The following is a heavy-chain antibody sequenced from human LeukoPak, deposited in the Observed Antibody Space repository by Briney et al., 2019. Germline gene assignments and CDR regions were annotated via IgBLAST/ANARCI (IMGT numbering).Heavy chain of an antibody. Sequence: SETLSLTCTVSGDSISTYFWSWIRQPPGKGLQWIGYVYYSGSTNYNPSLKSRVSMSLDTSKNQLSLKLSSVTAADTAVYYCARVHYYDNSGYWFFDYWGQGTLVTVSS. D-gene: IGHD3-22*01. CDR2: VYYSGST. V-gene: IGHV4-59*12. J-gene: IGHJ4*02. CDR1: GDSISTYF. CDR3: ARVHYYDNSGYWFFDY.